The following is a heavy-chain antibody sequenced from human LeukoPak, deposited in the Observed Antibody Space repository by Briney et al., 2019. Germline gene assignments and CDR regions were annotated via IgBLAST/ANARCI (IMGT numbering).Heavy chain of an antibody. V-gene: IGHV3-66*01. Sequence: SGGSLRLSCAASGFTVSSNYMSWVRQAPGKGLEWVSVIYSGGSTYYADSVKGRFTISRDNSKNTLYLQMNSLRAEDTAVYYCARGWYNYYDSSGYRDWGQGTLVTVSS. D-gene: IGHD3-22*01. CDR2: IYSGGST. J-gene: IGHJ4*02. CDR3: ARGWYNYYDSSGYRD. CDR1: GFTVSSNY.